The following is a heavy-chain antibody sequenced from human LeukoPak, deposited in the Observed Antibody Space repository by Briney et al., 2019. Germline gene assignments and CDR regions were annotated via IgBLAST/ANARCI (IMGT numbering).Heavy chain of an antibody. V-gene: IGHV4-59*01. CDR2: IYYSGST. D-gene: IGHD1-1*01. CDR1: GGSISSYY. CDR3: ARVGDWNDLVY. J-gene: IGHJ4*02. Sequence: WETLSLTCTVSGGSISSYYWSWIRQPPGKGLEWIGYIYYSGSTNYNPSLKGRVTISVDTSKNQFSLRLNSVTAADTAVYYCARVGDWNDLVYWGQGILVTVSS.